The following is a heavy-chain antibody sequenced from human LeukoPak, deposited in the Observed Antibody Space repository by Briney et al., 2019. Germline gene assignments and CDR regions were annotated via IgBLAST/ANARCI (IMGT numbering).Heavy chain of an antibody. Sequence: QPGGSLRLSCAASGFTFKIYSMTWVRQAPGKGLEWVSAISGSGGSTYYADSVKGRFTISRDNSKNTLYLQMNSLRAEDTAVYYCARVNRYSGSYSHFDYWGQGTLVTVSS. V-gene: IGHV3-23*01. J-gene: IGHJ4*02. D-gene: IGHD1-26*01. CDR2: ISGSGGST. CDR1: GFTFKIYS. CDR3: ARVNRYSGSYSHFDY.